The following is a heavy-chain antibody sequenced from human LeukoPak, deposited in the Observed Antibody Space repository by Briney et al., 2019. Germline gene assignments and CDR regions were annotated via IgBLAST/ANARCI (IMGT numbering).Heavy chain of an antibody. V-gene: IGHV3-48*03. CDR3: ARAVVPAVAGDDAFDI. Sequence: GGSLRLSCAASGFTFSSYEMNWVRQAPGKGLKWVSYISSSGSTIYYADSVKGRFTISRDNAKNSLYLQMNSLRAEDTAVYYCARAVVPAVAGDDAFDIWGQGTMVTVSS. CDR2: ISSSGSTI. CDR1: GFTFSSYE. D-gene: IGHD6-19*01. J-gene: IGHJ3*02.